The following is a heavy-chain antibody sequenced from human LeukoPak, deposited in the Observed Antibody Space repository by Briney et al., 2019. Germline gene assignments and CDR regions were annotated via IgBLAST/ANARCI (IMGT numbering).Heavy chain of an antibody. D-gene: IGHD3-10*01. CDR1: GFTFSSYT. Sequence: GGSLRLSCAASGFTFSSYTMNWVRQAPGKGLEWVSSISTSSIYIYYADSLKGRFTISRDNARKSLYLQMNSLRAEDTAVYYCAKDGIRGSGSHYFDYWGQGTLVTVSS. V-gene: IGHV3-21*04. CDR3: AKDGIRGSGSHYFDY. J-gene: IGHJ4*02. CDR2: ISTSSIYI.